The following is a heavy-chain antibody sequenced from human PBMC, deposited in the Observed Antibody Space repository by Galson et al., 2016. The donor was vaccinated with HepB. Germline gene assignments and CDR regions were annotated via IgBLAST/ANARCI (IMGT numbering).Heavy chain of an antibody. CDR3: AKVFRQYSYGYSGWYFDL. D-gene: IGHD5-18*01. CDR2: ISPDGSKI. Sequence: SLRLSCAASGFIFNNFGMHWVRQAPGKGLEWVAVISPDGSKIYYADSVKGRFTISRDNSKSTLFLQMNSLRADDTAMYCCAKVFRQYSYGYSGWYFDLWGRGTLVTVSS. J-gene: IGHJ2*01. CDR1: GFIFNNFG. V-gene: IGHV3-30*18.